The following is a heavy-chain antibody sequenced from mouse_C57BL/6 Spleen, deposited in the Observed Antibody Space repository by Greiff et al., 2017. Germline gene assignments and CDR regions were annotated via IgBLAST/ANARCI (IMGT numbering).Heavy chain of an antibody. CDR2: IYPGDGDT. Sequence: VQLQQSGPELVKPGASVKISCKASGYAFSSSWMNWVKQRPGKGLEWIGRIYPGDGDTNYNGKFKGKATLTADKSSSTAYMQLSSLTSEDSAVYFGARTKGLYDGYYYYAMDYWGQGTSVTVSS. CDR3: ARTKGLYDGYYYYAMDY. V-gene: IGHV1-82*01. J-gene: IGHJ4*01. D-gene: IGHD2-3*01. CDR1: GYAFSSSW.